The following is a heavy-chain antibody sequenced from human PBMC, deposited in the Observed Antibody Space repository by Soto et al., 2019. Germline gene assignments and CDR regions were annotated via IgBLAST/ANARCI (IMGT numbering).Heavy chain of an antibody. CDR1: GYSFTTYW. J-gene: IGHJ5*02. Sequence: GESLKISCKGSGYSFTTYWITWVRQVPGKGLEWMGRIDPSDSYANYSPSFQGHVTMSADKSISTAYLQWSSLKASDTATYYCGRVRVDKAEGWFDPWGQGTLVTVSS. D-gene: IGHD5-12*01. CDR3: GRVRVDKAEGWFDP. CDR2: IDPSDSYA. V-gene: IGHV5-10-1*01.